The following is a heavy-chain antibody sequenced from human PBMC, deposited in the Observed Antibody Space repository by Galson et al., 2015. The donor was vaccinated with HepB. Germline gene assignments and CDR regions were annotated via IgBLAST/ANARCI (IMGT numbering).Heavy chain of an antibody. J-gene: IGHJ4*02. Sequence: SVKVSCKASGYTFTINGISWVRQTPRQGLEWLGWISAYGGNTKYAQKYQGRITLTRDTSTSTAYMDLRSLRSDDTAVYYCARDRDYRFDYWGQGTLVTISS. CDR3: ARDRDYRFDY. CDR2: ISAYGGNT. D-gene: IGHD4/OR15-4a*01. CDR1: GYTFTING. V-gene: IGHV1-18*04.